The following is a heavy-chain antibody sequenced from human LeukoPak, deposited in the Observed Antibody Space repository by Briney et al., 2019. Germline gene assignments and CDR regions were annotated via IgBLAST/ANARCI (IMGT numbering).Heavy chain of an antibody. D-gene: IGHD6-19*01. CDR1: GGTFSSYA. CDR3: AWGRKGGWPPHDAFDI. V-gene: IGHV1-69*06. J-gene: IGHJ3*02. CDR2: IIPIFGTS. Sequence: SVNVSCKASGGTFSSYAISWVRQAPGQGLDWMGGIIPIFGTSNYAQKFQGRVTITADKSTSTAYMELSSLRSEDTAVYYCAWGRKGGWPPHDAFDIWGQGTMVTVSS.